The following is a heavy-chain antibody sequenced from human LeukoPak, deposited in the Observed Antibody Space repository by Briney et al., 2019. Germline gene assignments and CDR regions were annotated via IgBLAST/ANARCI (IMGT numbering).Heavy chain of an antibody. D-gene: IGHD6-6*01. CDR2: IYYSGNT. Sequence: SETLSLTCTVSGGSISTYYWSWIRQPPGKGLEWIGDIYYSGNTIYNSSLKSRVTISVDKSKNQFSLKLSSVTAADTAVYYCARSYSSSGYYYYGMDLWGQGTTVTVSS. V-gene: IGHV4-59*01. J-gene: IGHJ6*02. CDR3: ARSYSSSGYYYYGMDL. CDR1: GGSISTYY.